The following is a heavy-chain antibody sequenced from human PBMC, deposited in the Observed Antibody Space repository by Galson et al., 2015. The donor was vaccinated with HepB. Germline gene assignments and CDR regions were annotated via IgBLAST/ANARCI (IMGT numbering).Heavy chain of an antibody. D-gene: IGHD1-26*01. CDR1: GYTFTSYA. J-gene: IGHJ4*02. Sequence: SVKVSCKASGYTFTSYAMNWVRQAPGQGLEWMGWINTNTGNPTYAQGFTGRFVFSLDTSVSTAYLQISSLKAEDTAVYYCARVGAWELRRGGGDYWGQGTLVTVSS. V-gene: IGHV7-4-1*02. CDR2: INTNTGNP. CDR3: ARVGAWELRRGGGDY.